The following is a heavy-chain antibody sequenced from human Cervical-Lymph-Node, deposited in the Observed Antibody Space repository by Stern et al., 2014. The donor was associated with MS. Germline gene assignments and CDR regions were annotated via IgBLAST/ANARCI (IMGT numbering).Heavy chain of an antibody. CDR1: GFTFSDYY. Sequence: QVQLVQSGGGLVKPGGSLRLSCAASGFTFSDYYMNWIRQAPGQGLEWISYISSSGTAIYYADSVKGRFTISRDNGKNSLYLQMNSLRAEDTAMYFCARDSGYGIDFWGQGILLTVSS. J-gene: IGHJ4*02. D-gene: IGHD4-17*01. V-gene: IGHV3-11*01. CDR3: ARDSGYGIDF. CDR2: ISSSGTAI.